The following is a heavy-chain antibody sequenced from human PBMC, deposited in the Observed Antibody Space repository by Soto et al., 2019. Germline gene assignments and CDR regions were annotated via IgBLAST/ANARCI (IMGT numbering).Heavy chain of an antibody. CDR1: GNTFTSYG. CDR3: ARDEPLRDSRGVIDY. CDR2: ISAYNGNT. V-gene: IGHV1-18*01. J-gene: IGHJ4*02. Sequence: QVQLVQSGAEVKKPGASVKVSCKASGNTFTSYGISWVRQAPGQGLEWMGWISAYNGNTNYAQKLQGRVTMTTDTSTSTAYMELRRLRSDDTAVYYCARDEPLRDSRGVIDYWCQGPLVTVSS. D-gene: IGHD3-22*01.